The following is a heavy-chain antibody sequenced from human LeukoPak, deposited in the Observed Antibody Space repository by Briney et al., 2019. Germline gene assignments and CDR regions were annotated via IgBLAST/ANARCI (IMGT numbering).Heavy chain of an antibody. CDR3: ARGGYDFDY. D-gene: IGHD5-12*01. J-gene: IGHJ4*02. CDR2: ISERGGST. Sequence: GGSLRLSCVVSGISLSNYAMTWVRQAPGKGLEWVSYISERGGSTTYADSGKGRFTISRDNSKNTLYMRMDTLRVEDTAVYYCARGGYDFDYWGQGTLVTVSS. V-gene: IGHV3-23*01. CDR1: GISLSNYA.